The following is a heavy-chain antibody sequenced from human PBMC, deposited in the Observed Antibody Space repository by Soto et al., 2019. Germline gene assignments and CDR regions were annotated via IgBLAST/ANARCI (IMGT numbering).Heavy chain of an antibody. Sequence: VQLLESGGGLVQPGESLRLSCAASGFTFSSYAMSWVRHAPGKGMELVSVISGSDDSTYYADSVKNRFTTSRDNSKNTLHLQTNSPSAESTAVYQWTKRIITATFDSWGHGALITSSS. CDR1: GFTFSSYA. CDR3: TKRIITATFDS. J-gene: IGHJ4*01. CDR2: ISGSDDST. V-gene: IGHV3-23*01.